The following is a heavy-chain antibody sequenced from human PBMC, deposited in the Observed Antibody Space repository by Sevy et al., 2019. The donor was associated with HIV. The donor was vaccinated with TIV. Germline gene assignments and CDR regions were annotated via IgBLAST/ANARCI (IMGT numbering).Heavy chain of an antibody. CDR1: GFTFSSYG. D-gene: IGHD5-18*01. V-gene: IGHV3-33*01. Sequence: GGSLRLSCAASGFTFSSYGMHWVRQAPGKGLEWVAVIWYDGSNKYYADSVKGRFTISRDNSKNTLYLQMNSLRGEDTAGYYGVRGGVGGYSYSLDSWGQGTLVTVSS. CDR3: VRGGVGGYSYSLDS. CDR2: IWYDGSNK. J-gene: IGHJ4*02.